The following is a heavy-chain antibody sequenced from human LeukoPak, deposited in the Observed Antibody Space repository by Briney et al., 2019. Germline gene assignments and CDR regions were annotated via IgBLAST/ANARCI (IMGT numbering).Heavy chain of an antibody. CDR1: GFTFSSYS. D-gene: IGHD4-17*01. V-gene: IGHV3-48*01. CDR2: ISSSSSTI. CDR3: ARDARWGYGDYQPYYFDY. J-gene: IGHJ4*02. Sequence: PGGSLRLSCAASGFTFSSYSMNWVRQAPGKGLEWVSYISSSSSTIYYADSVKGRFTTSRDNAKNSLYLQMNSLRAEDTAVYYCARDARWGYGDYQPYYFDYWGQGTLVTVSS.